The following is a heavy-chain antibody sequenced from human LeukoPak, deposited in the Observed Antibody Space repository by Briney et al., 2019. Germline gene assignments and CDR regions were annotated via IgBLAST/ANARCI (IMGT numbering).Heavy chain of an antibody. J-gene: IGHJ4*02. CDR1: GGSISGFH. CDR3: ARQYLGNYGDYVGLDY. V-gene: IGHV4-59*08. D-gene: IGHD4-17*01. CDR2: VYYSGST. Sequence: PSETLSLTCSVSGGSISGFHWSWIRQPPGKGLEWIGYVYYSGSTNYNPSLKSRVTISVDTSKNQFSLKLSSVTAADTAVYYCARQYLGNYGDYVGLDYWGQGTLVTVSS.